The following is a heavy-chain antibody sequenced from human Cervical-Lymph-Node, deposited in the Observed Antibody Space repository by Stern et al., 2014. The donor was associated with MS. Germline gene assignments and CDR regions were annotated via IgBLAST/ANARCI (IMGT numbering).Heavy chain of an antibody. D-gene: IGHD5-24*01. Sequence: VHLVESGSELKKPGASVKVSCKASGYTFTNYAISWVRQAPGQGLHWMGWITTNTGNPTYAQDFTGRFVFSLDTSVSTAYLQISSLQAEDTAMYYCARVSRDGYSLPGYWGQGTLVTVSS. CDR2: ITTNTGNP. CDR1: GYTFTNYA. CDR3: ARVSRDGYSLPGY. J-gene: IGHJ4*02. V-gene: IGHV7-4-1*02.